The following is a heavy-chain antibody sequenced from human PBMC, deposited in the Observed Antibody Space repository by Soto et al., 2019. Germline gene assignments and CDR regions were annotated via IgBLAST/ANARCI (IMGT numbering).Heavy chain of an antibody. CDR1: GGSISSGGYS. J-gene: IGHJ6*02. CDR2: IYHSGST. V-gene: IGHV4-30-2*01. D-gene: IGHD3-3*01. CDR3: VRGITIFGVVIKGLDV. Sequence: SETLSLTCAVSGGSISSGGYSWSWIRQPPXKGLEWIGYIYHSGSTYYNPSLKSRVTISVDRSKNQFSLKLSSVTAADTAVYYCVRGITIFGVVIKGLDVWGQGTTVTVSS.